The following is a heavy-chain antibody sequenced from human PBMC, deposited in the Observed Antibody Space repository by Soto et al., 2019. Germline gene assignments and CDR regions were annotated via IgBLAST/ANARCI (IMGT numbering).Heavy chain of an antibody. CDR2: IYHSGSN. J-gene: IGHJ4*02. Sequence: QLQLQESGSGLVKPSQTLSLTCAVSGGSISSGGYSWSWIRQPPGKGLEWIGYIYHSGSNYYNPSLKSRVTVSVDRSKNQFSLKLSSVTAADTAVYYCSSDFWSGPYYFDYWGQGTLVTVSS. CDR3: SSDFWSGPYYFDY. D-gene: IGHD3-3*01. CDR1: GGSISSGGYS. V-gene: IGHV4-30-2*01.